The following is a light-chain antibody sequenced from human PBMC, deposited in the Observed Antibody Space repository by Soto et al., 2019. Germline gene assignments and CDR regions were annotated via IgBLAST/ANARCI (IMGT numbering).Light chain of an antibody. Sequence: EIVLTQSPATLSLSPGERATLSCRASHSVSTSLAWYQQKPGQAPRLLIYDASNRATGIPARFSGSGSGTDFTLTIGSLEPEDFAVYYCQQRSTWPPFTFGPGTKVEIK. V-gene: IGKV3-11*01. CDR1: HSVSTS. CDR2: DAS. CDR3: QQRSTWPPFT. J-gene: IGKJ3*01.